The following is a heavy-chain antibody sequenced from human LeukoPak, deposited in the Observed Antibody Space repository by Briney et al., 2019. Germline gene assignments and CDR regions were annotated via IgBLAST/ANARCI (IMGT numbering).Heavy chain of an antibody. J-gene: IGHJ4*02. CDR1: GGSISSSSYY. V-gene: IGHV4-61*02. CDR3: ARGAYDLDY. CDR2: IYASGST. Sequence: PSETLSLTCTVSGGSISSSSYYWSWIRQPAGKGLEWIGRIYASGSTNYNPSLKSRVTMSVDTSKNQFSLKLSSVTAADTAVYYCARGAYDLDYWGQGTLVTVSS. D-gene: IGHD3-22*01.